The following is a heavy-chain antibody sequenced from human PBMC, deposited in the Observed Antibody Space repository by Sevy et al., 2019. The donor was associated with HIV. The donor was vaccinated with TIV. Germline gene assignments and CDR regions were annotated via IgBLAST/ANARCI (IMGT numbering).Heavy chain of an antibody. CDR1: GSSVSSGSYY. Sequence: SETLSLTCTVSGSSVSSGSYYWSWIRQPPGKGLEWIGHIYYSGSTNYNPSHKSRVTMSVDTSKNQFSLKLSSVTAADTAVYYCAREGAVREGEYWFDPWGQGTLVTVSS. J-gene: IGHJ5*02. D-gene: IGHD3-16*01. V-gene: IGHV4-61*01. CDR3: AREGAVREGEYWFDP. CDR2: IYYSGST.